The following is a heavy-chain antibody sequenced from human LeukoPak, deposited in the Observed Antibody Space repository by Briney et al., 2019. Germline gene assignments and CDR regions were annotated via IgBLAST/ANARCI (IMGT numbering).Heavy chain of an antibody. CDR2: TYTSGST. CDR1: GGSISSYY. D-gene: IGHD2-2*01. V-gene: IGHV4-4*07. Sequence: SETLSLTCTVSGGSISSYYWSWIRQPAGKGLEWIGRTYTSGSTNYNPSLKSRVTMSVDTSKNQFSLKLSSVTAADTAVYYCARETIVVVPAAPPGYYYYYMDVWGKGTTVTVSS. CDR3: ARETIVVVPAAPPGYYYYYMDV. J-gene: IGHJ6*03.